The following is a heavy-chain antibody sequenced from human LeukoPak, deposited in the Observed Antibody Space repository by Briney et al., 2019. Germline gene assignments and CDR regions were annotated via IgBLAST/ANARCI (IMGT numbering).Heavy chain of an antibody. J-gene: IGHJ6*03. CDR2: IRYDESNK. Sequence: GGSLRLSCAASGFTFSSYDMHWVRQAPGKGLEWVAFIRYDESNKYYVDSVKGRFTISRDNSKNTLYLQMNSLRAEDTAVYYCASALSRDSPSYYYYMDVWGKGTTVTISS. CDR3: ASALSRDSPSYYYYMDV. CDR1: GFTFSSYD. D-gene: IGHD5-24*01. V-gene: IGHV3-30*02.